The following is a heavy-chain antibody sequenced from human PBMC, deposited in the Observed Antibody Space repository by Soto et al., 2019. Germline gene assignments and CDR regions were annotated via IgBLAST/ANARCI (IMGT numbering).Heavy chain of an antibody. V-gene: IGHV3-21*01. CDR2: ISSSSSYI. CDR3: ARDAPSIRDIVVVVAARADY. J-gene: IGHJ4*02. Sequence: GGSLRLSCAASGFTFSSYSMNWVRQAPGKGLEWVSSISSSSSYIYYADSVKGRFTISRDNAKNSLYLQMSSLRAEDTAVYYCARDAPSIRDIVVVVAARADYWGQGTLVTVSS. CDR1: GFTFSSYS. D-gene: IGHD2-15*01.